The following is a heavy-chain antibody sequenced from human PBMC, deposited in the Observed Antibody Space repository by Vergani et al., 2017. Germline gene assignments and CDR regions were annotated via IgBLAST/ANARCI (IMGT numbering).Heavy chain of an antibody. CDR2: IIPIFGTA. J-gene: IGHJ4*02. V-gene: IGHV1-69*01. CDR1: GGTFSSYA. CDR3: ARASDYYDSSGYRFDY. D-gene: IGHD3-22*01. Sequence: QVQLVQSGAEVKKPGSSVKVSFKASGGTFSSYAISWVRQAPGQGLEWMGGIIPIFGTANYAQKFQGRVTITADESTSTAYMELSRLRSEDTAVYYWARASDYYDSSGYRFDYWGQGTLVTVSS.